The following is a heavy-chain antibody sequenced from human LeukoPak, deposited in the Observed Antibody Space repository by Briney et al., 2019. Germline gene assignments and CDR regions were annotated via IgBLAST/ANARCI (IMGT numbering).Heavy chain of an antibody. J-gene: IGHJ4*02. Sequence: SGGSLRLSCAVSGFTFSRFGMNWVRQAPGKGLEWVSAISGSGGSTYYADSVKGRFTISRDNSKNTLYLQMNSLRAEDTAVYYCAKDPAPYSSSWYYFDYWGQGTLVTVSS. CDR3: AKDPAPYSSSWYYFDY. D-gene: IGHD6-13*01. V-gene: IGHV3-23*01. CDR2: ISGSGGST. CDR1: GFTFSRFG.